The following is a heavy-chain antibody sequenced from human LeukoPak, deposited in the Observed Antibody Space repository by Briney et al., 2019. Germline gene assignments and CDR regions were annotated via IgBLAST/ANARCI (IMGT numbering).Heavy chain of an antibody. D-gene: IGHD1-1*01. V-gene: IGHV3-30*04. Sequence: PGGSLRLSCAASGFTFNNYAMHWVRQAPGKGLEWVSLISKDSRDIQYTQSVKGRFTISRDNSKNSLYLQMNSLRAEDTAVYYCARDSYLSRGTGGSLDYWGQGTLVTVSS. J-gene: IGHJ4*02. CDR3: ARDSYLSRGTGGSLDY. CDR1: GFTFNNYA. CDR2: ISKDSRDI.